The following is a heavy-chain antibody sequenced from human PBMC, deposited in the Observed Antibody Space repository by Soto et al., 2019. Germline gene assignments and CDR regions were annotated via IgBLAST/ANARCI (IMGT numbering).Heavy chain of an antibody. V-gene: IGHV4-61*01. Sequence: SETLSLTCTVSGGSVSSGSYHWSWIRQPPGKGLEWIGYIYYSGSTNYNPSLKSRVSISVETSKNQFSLKLSSVTAADTAVYYCARERDYDILTGSYKTFDSWGQGVLVTVSS. D-gene: IGHD3-9*01. CDR1: GGSVSSGSYH. J-gene: IGHJ5*01. CDR3: ARERDYDILTGSYKTFDS. CDR2: IYYSGST.